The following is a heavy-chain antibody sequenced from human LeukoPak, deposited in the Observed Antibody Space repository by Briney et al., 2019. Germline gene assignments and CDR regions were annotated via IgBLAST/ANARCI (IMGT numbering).Heavy chain of an antibody. CDR2: IIPIFGTA. D-gene: IGHD1-26*01. J-gene: IGHJ4*02. V-gene: IGHV1-69*01. CDR1: GGTFISYA. Sequence: SVKVSCKASGGTFISYAISWVRQAPGQGLEWMGGIIPIFGTANYAQKFQGRVTITADESTSTAYMELSSLRSEDTAVYYCARDLHGSYYFFDYWGQGTLVTVSS. CDR3: ARDLHGSYYFFDY.